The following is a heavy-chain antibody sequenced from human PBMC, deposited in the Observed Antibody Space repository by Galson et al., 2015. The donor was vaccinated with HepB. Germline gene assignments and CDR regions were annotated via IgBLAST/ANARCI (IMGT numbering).Heavy chain of an antibody. CDR3: ASEPFASTGQVNDQYYYGMDV. CDR1: GSSFTSYW. V-gene: IGHV5-10-1*01. J-gene: IGHJ6*02. CDR2: IDPSDSYT. D-gene: IGHD1-1*01. Sequence: QSGAEVTKPGESLRISCTGSGSSFTSYWISWVRQMPGKGLEWMGRIDPSDSYTNYSPSFQGHVTISADKSISTAYLQWSSLKASDTAMYYCASEPFASTGQVNDQYYYGMDVWCQGTTVTVSS.